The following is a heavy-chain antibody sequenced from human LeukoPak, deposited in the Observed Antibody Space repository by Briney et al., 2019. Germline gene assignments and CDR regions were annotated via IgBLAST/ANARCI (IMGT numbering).Heavy chain of an antibody. J-gene: IGHJ4*02. CDR2: ISDRGSRT. V-gene: IGHV3-23*01. CDR3: AKPGFVVSVFFVRFPKGAFYFCL. D-gene: IGHD2/OR15-2a*01. Sequence: GGSLRLSCAVSGLTLSNYGMSWVRQAPGKGLEWVAGISDRGSRTNYADSVKGRFTISTDHHKNTLYLQMNSLRGEDTAVYFCAKPGFVVSVFFVRFPKGAFYFCLWGQGALVTVSS. CDR1: GLTLSNYG.